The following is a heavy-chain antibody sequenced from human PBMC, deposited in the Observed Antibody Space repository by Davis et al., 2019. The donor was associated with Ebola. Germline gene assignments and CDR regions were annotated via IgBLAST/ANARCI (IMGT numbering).Heavy chain of an antibody. CDR1: GGTFSSYT. D-gene: IGHD5-24*01. J-gene: IGHJ5*02. CDR3: ARGNYGWFDP. V-gene: IGHV1-69*02. Sequence: SVKVSCKASGGTFSSYTISWVRQAPGQGLEWMGRIIPILGIANYAQKFQGRVTMTRNTSMGTAYMQLSNLQYEDTAVYYCARGNYGWFDPWGQGTLVTVSS. CDR2: IIPILGIA.